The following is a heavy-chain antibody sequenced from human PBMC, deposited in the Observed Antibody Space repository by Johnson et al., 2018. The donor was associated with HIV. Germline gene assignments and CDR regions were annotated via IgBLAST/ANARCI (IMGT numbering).Heavy chain of an antibody. Sequence: VQLVESGGGVVQPGRSLRLSCAASGFTFSSYAMIWIRQAPGKGLDWVSYISSSGGTKYYADSVKGRFTISRDNAKKSLYLQMNSLGVEDTAVYYCASSTLRGYDYGGDAFDNWGQGTMVTVSS. CDR1: GFTFSSYA. CDR2: ISSSGGTK. D-gene: IGHD3-22*01. J-gene: IGHJ3*02. CDR3: ASSTLRGYDYGGDAFDN. V-gene: IGHV3-48*04.